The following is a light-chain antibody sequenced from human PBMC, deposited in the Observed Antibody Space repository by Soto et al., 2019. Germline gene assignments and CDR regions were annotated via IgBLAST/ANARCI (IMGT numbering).Light chain of an antibody. CDR3: QQYLATPWT. Sequence: DIVMTQSPDSLAVSLGETATINCKSSQSVLYSSNNKNYLAWYQQKPRQSPKLLIYWTSTRASGVPDRFRGGGSGTDFTLTISSLQAEDVAVYYCQQYLATPWTFGQGTKVEIK. V-gene: IGKV4-1*01. CDR1: QSVLYSSNNKNY. CDR2: WTS. J-gene: IGKJ1*01.